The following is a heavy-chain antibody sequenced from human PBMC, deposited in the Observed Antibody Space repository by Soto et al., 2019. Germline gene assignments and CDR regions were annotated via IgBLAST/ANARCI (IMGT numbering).Heavy chain of an antibody. V-gene: IGHV1-18*01. J-gene: IGHJ4*02. CDR1: GYTFTHFG. CDR2: ISAYNGNT. Sequence: QVQLVQSGAEVKKPGASVKDSCKTSGYTFTHFGIRWVRQAPGKGLEWMGWISAYNGNTNYAQKFQGRVTMTTDTSASTAYMEVRSLRSDDTAFYHCARGGTTIDYWGQGALVTVAS. D-gene: IGHD4-17*01. CDR3: ARGGTTIDY.